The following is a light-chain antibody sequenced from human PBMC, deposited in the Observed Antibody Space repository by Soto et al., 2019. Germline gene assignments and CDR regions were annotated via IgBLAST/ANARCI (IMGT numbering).Light chain of an antibody. Sequence: EIVVTQSPATLSVSPGESATLSCRASQSVNSDLAWYQQKPGQAPRLLIYGASTRATGIPARFSGSGSGTEFTLTISSLQSEDFAVYYCQKYNDWPLIFGQGTRLEIK. CDR3: QKYNDWPLI. CDR1: QSVNSD. J-gene: IGKJ5*01. CDR2: GAS. V-gene: IGKV3-15*01.